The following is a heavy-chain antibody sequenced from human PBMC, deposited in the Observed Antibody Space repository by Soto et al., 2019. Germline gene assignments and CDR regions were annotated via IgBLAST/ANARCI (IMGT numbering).Heavy chain of an antibody. V-gene: IGHV4-34*01. CDR3: ARSTWPYCSSNRYYSPSIIERITGTILRYYFDY. CDR2: INHSGST. Sequence: PSETLSLACAVYGGSFSGYYWSWIRQPPGKGLEWIGEINHSGSTNYNPSLKSRVTISVDTSKNQFSLKLSSVTAADTAVYYCARSTWPYCSSNRYYSPSIIERITGTILRYYFDYWGQGTLVTVSS. CDR1: GGSFSGYY. J-gene: IGHJ4*02. D-gene: IGHD2-2*02.